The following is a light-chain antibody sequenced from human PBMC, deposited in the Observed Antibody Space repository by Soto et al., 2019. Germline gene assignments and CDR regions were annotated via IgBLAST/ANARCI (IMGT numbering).Light chain of an antibody. Sequence: DIVMTQSPLSLPVTLGQPASISCRSSQSLVYTDGETYLSWFHQRPGQSPRRLIYFVSNRDSGVPDRFSGSGSGTDFTLKISRVEAEDVGVYYCMQAKTWPLTFGGGTKVDIK. CDR2: FVS. J-gene: IGKJ4*01. V-gene: IGKV2-30*01. CDR1: QSLVYTDGETY. CDR3: MQAKTWPLT.